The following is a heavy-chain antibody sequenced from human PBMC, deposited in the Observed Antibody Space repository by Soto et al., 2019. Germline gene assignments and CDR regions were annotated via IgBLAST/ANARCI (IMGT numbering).Heavy chain of an antibody. CDR2: IIPIFGKA. V-gene: IGHV1-69*06. D-gene: IGHD3-22*01. Sequence: SVKVSCKASGGTFSSYAISWVRQAPGQGLEWMGGIIPIFGKANYAQKFQGRVTITADISTSTAYMELSSLRSEDTAVYYCARHLTQYYDISGTNWFDPWGQGTLVTVSS. J-gene: IGHJ5*02. CDR1: GGTFSSYA. CDR3: ARHLTQYYDISGTNWFDP.